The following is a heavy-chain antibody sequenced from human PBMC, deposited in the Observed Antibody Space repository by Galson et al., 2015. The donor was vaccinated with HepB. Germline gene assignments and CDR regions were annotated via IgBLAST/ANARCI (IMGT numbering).Heavy chain of an antibody. CDR2: ISAYNGNT. Sequence: SVKVSCKASGYTFTSYGISWVRQAPGQGLEWMGWISAYNGNTNYAQKLQGRVTMTTDTSTSTAYMELRSLRSDDTAVYYCARDHMVRGVRYYYYGMDVWGQGTTVTVSS. V-gene: IGHV1-18*04. J-gene: IGHJ6*02. CDR1: GYTFTSYG. D-gene: IGHD3-10*01. CDR3: ARDHMVRGVRYYYYGMDV.